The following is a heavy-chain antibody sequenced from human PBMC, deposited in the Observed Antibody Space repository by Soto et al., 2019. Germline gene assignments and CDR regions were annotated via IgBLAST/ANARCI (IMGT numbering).Heavy chain of an antibody. D-gene: IGHD3-22*01. CDR3: AAPYYYDSSGYSSWYFDL. CDR1: GFTFSSYW. V-gene: IGHV3-74*01. Sequence: EVQLVESGGGLVQPGGSLRLSCAASGFTFSSYWMHWVRQAPGKGLVWVSRINSDGSSTSYADSVKGRFTISRDNAKNTLYLQMNSLRGEDTAVYYCAAPYYYDSSGYSSWYFDLWGRGTLVTVSS. CDR2: INSDGSST. J-gene: IGHJ2*01.